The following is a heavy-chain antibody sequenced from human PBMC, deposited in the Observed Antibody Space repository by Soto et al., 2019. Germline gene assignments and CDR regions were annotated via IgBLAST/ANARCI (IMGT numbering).Heavy chain of an antibody. CDR2: INSDGSST. CDR1: GFTFSSYW. Sequence: GGSLRLSCAASGFTFSSYWMHWVRQAPGKGLVWVSRINSDGSSTSYADSVKGRFTISRDNAKNSLYRQMNSLRAEDTAVYYCARVLRYFDWLLDYWGQGTLVTVSS. V-gene: IGHV3-74*01. J-gene: IGHJ4*02. D-gene: IGHD3-9*01. CDR3: ARVLRYFDWLLDY.